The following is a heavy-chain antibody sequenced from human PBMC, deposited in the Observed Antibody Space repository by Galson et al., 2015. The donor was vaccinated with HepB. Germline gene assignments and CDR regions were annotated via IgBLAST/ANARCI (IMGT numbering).Heavy chain of an antibody. J-gene: IGHJ2*01. Sequence: SVKVSCKASGCTFRAYAISWVRQAPGQGLEWMGRIIPILGIANYAQKFQGRVTITADKFTSTAYTELSSLRSEDTAVYFCASPSRYFDLWGRGTLVTVSS. CDR3: ASPSRYFDL. CDR1: GCTFRAYA. V-gene: IGHV1-69*04. CDR2: IIPILGIA.